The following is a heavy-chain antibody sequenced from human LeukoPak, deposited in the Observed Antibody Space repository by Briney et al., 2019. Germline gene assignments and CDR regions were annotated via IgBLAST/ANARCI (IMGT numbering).Heavy chain of an antibody. CDR1: GGSFSGYY. CDR3: ARLGIAVAGTYYFDY. J-gene: IGHJ4*02. V-gene: IGHV4-34*01. D-gene: IGHD6-19*01. Sequence: PSETLSLTCAVYGGSFSGYYWSWIRQPPGKGLEWIGEINHSGSTNYNPSLKSRVTISVDTSKNQFSLKLSSVIAADTAVYYCARLGIAVAGTYYFDYWGQGTLVTVSS. CDR2: INHSGST.